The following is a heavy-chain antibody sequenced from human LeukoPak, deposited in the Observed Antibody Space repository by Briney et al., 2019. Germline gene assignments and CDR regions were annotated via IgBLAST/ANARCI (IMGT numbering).Heavy chain of an antibody. Sequence: SETLSLTCTVSGGSINGYYWSWIRQPPGKGLEWIGHIYYSGSTNYNPSLKSRVTISVDTSKNQFSLRLSSMTAADTAVYYCAKDSAAGLYFDYWGQGTLVTVSS. CDR1: GGSINGYY. D-gene: IGHD6-13*01. J-gene: IGHJ4*02. CDR3: AKDSAAGLYFDY. V-gene: IGHV4-59*01. CDR2: IYYSGST.